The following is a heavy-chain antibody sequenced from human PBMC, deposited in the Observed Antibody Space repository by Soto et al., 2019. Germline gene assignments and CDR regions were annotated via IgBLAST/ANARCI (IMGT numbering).Heavy chain of an antibody. V-gene: IGHV5-51*01. J-gene: IGHJ5*02. CDR2: IYPGDSDT. CDR3: ARRRDSSGWFEGYNWFDP. D-gene: IGHD6-19*01. Sequence: GEALNVSCKGSGYSFTSYWIGWVRQMPGKGLEWMGIIYPGDSDTRYSPSFQGQVTISADKSISTAYLQWSSLKASDTAMYYCARRRDSSGWFEGYNWFDPWGQGTLVTVSS. CDR1: GYSFTSYW.